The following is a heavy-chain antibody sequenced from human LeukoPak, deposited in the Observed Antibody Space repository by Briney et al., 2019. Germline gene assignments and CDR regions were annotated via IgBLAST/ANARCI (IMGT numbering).Heavy chain of an antibody. V-gene: IGHV3-33*01. J-gene: IGHJ4*02. CDR2: IWYDGSNK. Sequence: PGGSLGLSCAASRFTFKSYGMHWVRQAPGKGLEWVAVIWYDGSNKFYADSVKGRFTISRDNSKNTLYLQMNSLRAEDTAVYYCVRDRENSYFEYWGQGTPVTVSS. CDR3: VRDRENSYFEY. CDR1: RFTFKSYG. D-gene: IGHD4-23*01.